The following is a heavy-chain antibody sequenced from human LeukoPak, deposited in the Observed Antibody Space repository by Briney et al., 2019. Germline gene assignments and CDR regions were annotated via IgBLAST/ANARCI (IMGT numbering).Heavy chain of an antibody. CDR3: ARDRLYYYYMDV. J-gene: IGHJ6*03. D-gene: IGHD2-21*01. CDR1: GFTFSSYS. V-gene: IGHV3-21*01. CDR2: ISSSSSYI. Sequence: GGSLRLSCAASGFTFSSYSMNWVRQAPGKGLEWVSSISSSSSYIYYADSVKGRFTISRDNAKNSLYLQMNSLRAEDTAVYYCARDRLYYYYMDVWGKGTTVTVSS.